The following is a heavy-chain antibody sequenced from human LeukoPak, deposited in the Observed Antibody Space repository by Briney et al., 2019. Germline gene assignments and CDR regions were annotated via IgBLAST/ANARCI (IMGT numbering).Heavy chain of an antibody. CDR1: GGTFGSYA. D-gene: IGHD3-22*01. CDR3: ARPPTDSSGYYYYYGMDV. J-gene: IGHJ6*02. Sequence: SVKVSCKASGGTFGSYAISWVRQAPGQGLEWMGRIIPILGIANYAQKFQGRVTITADKSTSTAYMELSSLRSEDTAVYYCARPPTDSSGYYYYYGMDVWGQGTTVTVSS. V-gene: IGHV1-69*04. CDR2: IIPILGIA.